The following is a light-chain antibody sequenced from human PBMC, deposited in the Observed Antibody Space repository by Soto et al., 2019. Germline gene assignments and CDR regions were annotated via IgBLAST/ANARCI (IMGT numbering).Light chain of an antibody. CDR3: QQYNNWLT. J-gene: IGKJ4*01. CDR1: QSVSSN. Sequence: EIVMTQSPATLSVSPGERATLSCRASQSVSSNLAWYQQKTGQAPRLLIYGASTRATGIQAWFSGSGSGTEITLIISSLQSEDFAVYYCQQYNNWLTFGGGTKVEIK. CDR2: GAS. V-gene: IGKV3-15*01.